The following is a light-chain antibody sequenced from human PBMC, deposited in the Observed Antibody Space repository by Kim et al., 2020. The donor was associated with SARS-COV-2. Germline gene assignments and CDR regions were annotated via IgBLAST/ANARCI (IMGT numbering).Light chain of an antibody. V-gene: IGLV1-40*01. CDR2: GNS. J-gene: IGLJ1*01. CDR1: STNIGAGYD. CDR3: QSYDSSLSGSYV. Sequence: VPRPSTGSSTNIGAGYDVHWYQQLPGTAPKLHIYGNSNRPSGVPDRFSGSKSGTSASLAITGLQAEDEADYYCQSYDSSLSGSYVFGTGTKVTVL.